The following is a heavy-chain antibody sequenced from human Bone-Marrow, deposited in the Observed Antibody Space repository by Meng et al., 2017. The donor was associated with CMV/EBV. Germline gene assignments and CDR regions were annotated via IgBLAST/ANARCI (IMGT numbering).Heavy chain of an antibody. D-gene: IGHD2-8*01. Sequence: GESLKISCVASGVTFSSYSMNWVRQTPGKGLEWVSSISSSSTSIYYAASVKGRFTISRDNAKNSLCLQMNSLRAEDTAVYYCATRNWSNGMCPFDDWGQGTLVTVSS. CDR3: ATRNWSNGMCPFDD. J-gene: IGHJ4*02. CDR1: GVTFSSYS. V-gene: IGHV3-21*01. CDR2: ISSSSTSI.